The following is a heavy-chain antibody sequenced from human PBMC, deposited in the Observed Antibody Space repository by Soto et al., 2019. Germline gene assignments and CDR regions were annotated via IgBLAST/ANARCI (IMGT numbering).Heavy chain of an antibody. V-gene: IGHV1-3*01. J-gene: IGHJ4*02. CDR3: AREGGHYYDSRGYYPLDY. Sequence: ASVKVSCKASGYTFTTNTIHWVRQAPGQGLESMGWINAGSGNTKYSQRFQGRATFIRDTSASTAYMELSSLRSEDTAVYYCAREGGHYYDSRGYYPLDYWGQGTLVTVSS. CDR2: INAGSGNT. D-gene: IGHD3-22*01. CDR1: GYTFTTNT.